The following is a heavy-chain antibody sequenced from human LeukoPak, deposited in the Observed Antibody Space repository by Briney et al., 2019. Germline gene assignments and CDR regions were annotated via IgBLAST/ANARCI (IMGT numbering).Heavy chain of an antibody. D-gene: IGHD2-15*01. Sequence: ETLSLTCTVSGGSISSSSYYWSWIRQPPGKGLEWIGEINHSGSTNYNPSLKSRVTISVDTSKNQFSLKLSSVTAADTAVYYCARGHGYCSGGSCPRPGYYFDYWGQGTLVTVSS. V-gene: IGHV4-39*07. CDR3: ARGHGYCSGGSCPRPGYYFDY. CDR1: GGSISSSSYY. CDR2: INHSGST. J-gene: IGHJ4*02.